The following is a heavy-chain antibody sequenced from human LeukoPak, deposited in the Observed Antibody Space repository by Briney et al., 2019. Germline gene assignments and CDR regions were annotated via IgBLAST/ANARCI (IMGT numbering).Heavy chain of an antibody. J-gene: IGHJ4*02. CDR1: GGSISSSSYY. CDR3: AGQWLVDY. CDR2: IYYSGST. V-gene: IGHV4-39*01. Sequence: PSETLSLTCAVSGGSISSSSYYWGWIRQPPGKGLEWIGSIYYSGSTYYNPSLKSRVTISVDTSKNQFSLKLSSVTAADTAVYYCAGQWLVDYWGQGTLVTVSS. D-gene: IGHD6-19*01.